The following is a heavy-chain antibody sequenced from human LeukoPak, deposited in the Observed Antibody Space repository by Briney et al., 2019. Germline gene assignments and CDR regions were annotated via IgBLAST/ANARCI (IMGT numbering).Heavy chain of an antibody. J-gene: IGHJ4*02. CDR3: VKDSLANVRGWSHFDS. CDR1: GFTFSTYG. Sequence: EGSLRLSCAASGFTFSTYGMHWVRQAPGKGLDWVAFIRHDGNGKNYADSVKGRFAISRDNSRNTLYLQMNSLRAEDRAVYFCVKDSLANVRGWSHFDSWGQGTLVTVTS. D-gene: IGHD6-19*01. V-gene: IGHV3-30*02. CDR2: IRHDGNGK.